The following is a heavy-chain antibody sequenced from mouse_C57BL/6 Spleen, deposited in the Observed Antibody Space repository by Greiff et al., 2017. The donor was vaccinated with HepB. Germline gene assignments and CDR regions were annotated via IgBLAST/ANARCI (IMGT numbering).Heavy chain of an antibody. CDR1: GFSLTSYA. Sequence: VKLLESGPGLVAPSQSLSITCTVSGFSLTSYAISWVRQPPGKGLEWLGVIWTGGGTNYNSALKSRLSISKDNSKSQVFLKMNSLQTDDTARYYCASYYYASSGGFAYWGQGTLVTVSA. CDR2: IWTGGGT. J-gene: IGHJ3*01. CDR3: ASYYYASSGGFAY. V-gene: IGHV2-9-1*01. D-gene: IGHD1-1*01.